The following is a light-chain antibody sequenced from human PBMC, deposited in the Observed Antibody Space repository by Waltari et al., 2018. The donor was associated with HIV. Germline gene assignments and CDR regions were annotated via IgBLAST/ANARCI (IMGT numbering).Light chain of an antibody. CDR1: QVGDKY. J-gene: IGLJ2*01. Sequence: SFHLTQPPSVSVSPGQPATITCSGDQVGDKYVCWYQQRPGQAPILVISQDDQRPSGIPERFSASNSGNTATLTISASQSLDEADYYCQAWDTKNMVFGGGTKLT. CDR3: QAWDTKNMV. CDR2: QDD. V-gene: IGLV3-1*01.